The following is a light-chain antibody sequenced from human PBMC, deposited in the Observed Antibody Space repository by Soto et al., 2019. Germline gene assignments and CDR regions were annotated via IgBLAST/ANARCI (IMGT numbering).Light chain of an antibody. CDR2: DVS. CDR3: FSYTSSGTYV. Sequence: QSVLTQPRSVSGSPGQSVTISCTGTSSDVGGYNYVSWYQQHPGKAPKLMIYDVSKRPSGVPDRFSGSKSGNTASLTISGLQAEDETDYYCFSYTSSGTYVFGTGTKVHRP. J-gene: IGLJ1*01. V-gene: IGLV2-11*01. CDR1: SSDVGGYNY.